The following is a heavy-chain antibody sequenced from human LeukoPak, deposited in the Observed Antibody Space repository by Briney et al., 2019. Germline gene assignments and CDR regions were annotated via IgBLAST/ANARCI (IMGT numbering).Heavy chain of an antibody. CDR1: GFTFGDYA. CDR2: IRGKAHGGTT. CDR3: TKYSGRIDY. D-gene: IGHD5-18*01. V-gene: IGHV3-49*03. Sequence: GRSLRLSCTSSGFTFGDYAMSWFRQAPGKGLEWVAFIRGKAHGGTTEYAASVRVRIIISRNDSKSIAYLQMNSLKTEDTAVYYCTKYSGRIDYWGQGTLVTVSS. J-gene: IGHJ4*02.